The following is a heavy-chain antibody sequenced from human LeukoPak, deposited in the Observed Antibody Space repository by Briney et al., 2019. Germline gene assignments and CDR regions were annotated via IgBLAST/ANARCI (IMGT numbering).Heavy chain of an antibody. V-gene: IGHV3-74*01. CDR3: ARDYNWNPPDY. CDR2: INSDGSIT. Sequence: GGSLRLSCAASGFTFSSHWMHWVRQAPGKGLVWVSRINSDGSITTYADSAQGRFTISRDNAKNTLYLQMNSLRVEDTAVYYCARDYNWNPPDYWGQGTLVTVSS. CDR1: GFTFSSHW. J-gene: IGHJ4*02. D-gene: IGHD1-1*01.